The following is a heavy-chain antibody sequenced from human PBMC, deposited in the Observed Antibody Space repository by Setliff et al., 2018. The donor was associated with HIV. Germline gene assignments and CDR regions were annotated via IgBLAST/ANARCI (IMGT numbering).Heavy chain of an antibody. D-gene: IGHD4-17*01. J-gene: IGHJ4*02. CDR3: ARAPTVVTLLDY. V-gene: IGHV4-31*03. Sequence: TLSLTCTVSGGSISSGGYYWSWIRQHPGKGLEWIGYIYHSGITYYNPSLKSRVTISLDTSKNQFSLKLSSVTAADTAVYYCARAPTVVTLLDYWGQGTLVTVSS. CDR2: IYHSGIT. CDR1: GGSISSGGYY.